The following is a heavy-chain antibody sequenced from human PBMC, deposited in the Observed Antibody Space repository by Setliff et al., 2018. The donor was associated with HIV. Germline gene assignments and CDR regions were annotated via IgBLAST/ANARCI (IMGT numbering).Heavy chain of an antibody. CDR1: GYTFSSYG. J-gene: IGHJ4*02. Sequence: ASVKVSCKASGYTFSSYGISWVRQAPGQGLEWMGWISPSNGNTNYAQKLQGRVTMTTDTSTSTAYMELSSLRSEDTAFYYCARDQSDWFYWGQGTLVTVSS. CDR2: ISPSNGNT. D-gene: IGHD3-3*01. V-gene: IGHV1-18*01. CDR3: ARDQSDWFY.